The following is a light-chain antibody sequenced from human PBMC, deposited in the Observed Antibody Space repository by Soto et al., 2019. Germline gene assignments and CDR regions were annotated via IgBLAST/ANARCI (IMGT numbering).Light chain of an antibody. Sequence: DNQITQSPSAMSASVGDRVSITCRASQGISNYLAWFQQNAGKVPKRLIYGASSLQSGVPSRFSGSGSGTEFTLTISSLQPEDFATYYCLQHNSYPPTFGQGTKVDIK. CDR3: LQHNSYPPT. V-gene: IGKV1-17*03. J-gene: IGKJ1*01. CDR1: QGISNY. CDR2: GAS.